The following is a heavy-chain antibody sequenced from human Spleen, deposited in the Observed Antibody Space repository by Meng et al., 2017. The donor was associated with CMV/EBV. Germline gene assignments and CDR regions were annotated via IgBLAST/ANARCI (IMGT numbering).Heavy chain of an antibody. J-gene: IGHJ4*02. V-gene: IGHV4-34*01. CDR2: ISHTGGT. CDR1: GTSFSDYS. CDR3: VAEADF. Sequence: SGPLSLACAVYGTSFSDYSWTWIRQPPGKGLEWIGQISHTGGTNYNPSLKSRVTISVDTSKEQFSLKLRFLTAADTAVYYCVAEADFWGQGTLVTVSS. D-gene: IGHD6-13*01.